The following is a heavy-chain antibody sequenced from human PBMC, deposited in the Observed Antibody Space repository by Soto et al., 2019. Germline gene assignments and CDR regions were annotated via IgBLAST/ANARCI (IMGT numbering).Heavy chain of an antibody. CDR3: ARAKAPLYSSSWYWFDP. D-gene: IGHD6-13*01. Sequence: ASVKVSCKTSGGTFSSYAISWVRQAPGQGLEWMGWISAYNGNTNYAQKLQGRVTMTTDTSTSTAYMELRSLRSDDTAVYYCARAKAPLYSSSWYWFDPWGQGTLVTVAS. V-gene: IGHV1-18*01. J-gene: IGHJ5*02. CDR1: GGTFSSYA. CDR2: ISAYNGNT.